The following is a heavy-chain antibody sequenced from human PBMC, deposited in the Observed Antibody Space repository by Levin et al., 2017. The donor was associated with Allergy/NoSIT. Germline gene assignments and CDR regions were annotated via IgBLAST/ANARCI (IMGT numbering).Heavy chain of an antibody. J-gene: IGHJ4*02. D-gene: IGHD3-16*01. CDR3: ARDGGAFKFLDY. CDR1: GFMFSMYL. Sequence: QAGGSLRLSCEASGFMFSMYLMHWVRQAPGKGLEWVAAIPHDGRNTYFADSVKGRFSISRDNPKNTLFLQMNSLRVEDTAIYYCARDGGAFKFLDYWGQGNLVTVSS. V-gene: IGHV3-30*04. CDR2: IPHDGRNT.